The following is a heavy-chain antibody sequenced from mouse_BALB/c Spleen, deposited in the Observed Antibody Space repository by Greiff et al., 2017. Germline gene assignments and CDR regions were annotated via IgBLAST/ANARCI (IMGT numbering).Heavy chain of an antibody. CDR2: ISYDGSN. Sequence: EVQVVESGPGLVKPSQSLSLTCSVTGYSITSGYYWNWIRQFPGNKLEWMGYISYDGSNNYNPSLKNRISITRDTSKNQFFLKLNSVTTEDTATYYCARGGSSYFDYWGQGTTLTVSS. D-gene: IGHD1-1*01. CDR1: GYSITSGYY. J-gene: IGHJ2*01. V-gene: IGHV3-6*02. CDR3: ARGGSSYFDY.